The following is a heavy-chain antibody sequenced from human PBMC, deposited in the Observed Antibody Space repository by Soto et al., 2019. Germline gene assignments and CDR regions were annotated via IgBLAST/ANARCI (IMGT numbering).Heavy chain of an antibody. CDR2: IYPGDSDT. V-gene: IGHV5-51*01. Sequence: EVQLVQSGAEVKKPGESLKISCKGSGYSFTSYWIGWVRQMPGKGLEWMGIIYPGDSDTRYSPSFQGQVTISADKSISTAYLQWSSLKASDTAMYYCARWGGIVLVPAATPAGGWFDPWGQGTLVTVSS. CDR1: GYSFTSYW. J-gene: IGHJ5*02. D-gene: IGHD2-2*02. CDR3: ARWGGIVLVPAATPAGGWFDP.